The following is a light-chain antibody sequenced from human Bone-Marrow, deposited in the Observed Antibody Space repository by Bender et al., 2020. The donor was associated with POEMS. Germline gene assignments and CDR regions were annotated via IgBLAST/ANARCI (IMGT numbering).Light chain of an antibody. J-gene: IGLJ3*02. V-gene: IGLV1-40*01. CDR3: AVWDDSLNGWV. Sequence: QSVLTQPPSVSGAPGQRVTISCTGSRSNIGAGYDVHWYQQLPGTAPKLIIYGNRNRPSGVPDRFSGSRSGTSASLAISWLQSEDEADYYCAVWDDSLNGWVFGGGTKLTVL. CDR1: RSNIGAGYD. CDR2: GNR.